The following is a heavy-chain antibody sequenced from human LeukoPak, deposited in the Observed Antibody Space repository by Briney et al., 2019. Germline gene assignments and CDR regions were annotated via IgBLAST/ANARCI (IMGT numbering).Heavy chain of an antibody. Sequence: ASVKVSCKASGYTFTGYYMHWVRQAPGQGLEWMGWINPNSGGTNYAQKFQGRVTMTRDTSISTAYMELSRLRSDDTAVYYCARVVPAAIQTFNYWGQGTLVTVSS. D-gene: IGHD2-2*02. CDR3: ARVVPAAIQTFNY. V-gene: IGHV1-2*02. CDR1: GYTFTGYY. CDR2: INPNSGGT. J-gene: IGHJ4*02.